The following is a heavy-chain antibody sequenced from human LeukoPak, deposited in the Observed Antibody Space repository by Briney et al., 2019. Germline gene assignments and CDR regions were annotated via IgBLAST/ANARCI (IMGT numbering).Heavy chain of an antibody. CDR3: ARDWTTRRVVTQLDY. CDR1: GYTFTRYY. CDR2: INPNSGGT. V-gene: IGHV1-2*02. J-gene: IGHJ4*02. D-gene: IGHD3-22*01. Sequence: ASVKVSCKASGYTFTRYYMLWVRQAPGQGLEWMGWINPNSGGTNYAQKFQGRVTMTRDTSISTAYMELSRLRSDDTAVYYCARDWTTRRVVTQLDYWGQGTLVTVSS.